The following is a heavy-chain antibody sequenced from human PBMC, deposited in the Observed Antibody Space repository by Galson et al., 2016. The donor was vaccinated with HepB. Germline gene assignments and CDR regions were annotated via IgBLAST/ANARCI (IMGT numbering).Heavy chain of an antibody. D-gene: IGHD3-10*01. CDR2: IFHSGNT. CDR1: GGSIRSSSYY. J-gene: IGHJ4*02. Sequence: SETLSLTCSVSGGSIRSSSYYWGWIRQPPGKGLEWIGNIFHSGNTYYNPSLKSRVTMSVETSKNQFSLRLMSVTAADTAVYWCARQFRALNYASDFDSWGQGTLVIVSS. V-gene: IGHV4-39*01. CDR3: ARQFRALNYASDFDS.